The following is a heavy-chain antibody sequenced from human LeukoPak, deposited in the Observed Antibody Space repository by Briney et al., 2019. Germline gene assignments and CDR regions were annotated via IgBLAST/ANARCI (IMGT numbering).Heavy chain of an antibody. V-gene: IGHV4-31*03. Sequence: SETLSLTCTVSGGSISSGGYYWSWIRQHPGKGLEWIGYIYYSGSTYYNPSLKSRVTISVDTSKNQFSLKLSSVTAADTAVYYCARRRTYYYDSSGLDDAFDIWGQGTMVTVSS. J-gene: IGHJ3*02. D-gene: IGHD3-22*01. CDR3: ARRRTYYYDSSGLDDAFDI. CDR2: IYYSGST. CDR1: GGSISSGGYY.